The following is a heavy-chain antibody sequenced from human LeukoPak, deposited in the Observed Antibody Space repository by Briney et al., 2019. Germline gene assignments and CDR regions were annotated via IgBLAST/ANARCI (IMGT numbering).Heavy chain of an antibody. Sequence: ASVKVSCKASGYTFTSYGISWVRQAPGQGLEWMGWISAYNGNTNYAQKLQGRVTMTTDTSTSTAYMELRSLRSDDTAVYYCARDSSGWSLEYHFDYWGQGTLVTVSS. D-gene: IGHD6-19*01. CDR2: ISAYNGNT. J-gene: IGHJ4*02. CDR3: ARDSSGWSLEYHFDY. V-gene: IGHV1-18*01. CDR1: GYTFTSYG.